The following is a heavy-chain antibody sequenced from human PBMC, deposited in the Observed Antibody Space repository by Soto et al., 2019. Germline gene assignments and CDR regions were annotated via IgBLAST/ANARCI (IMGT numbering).Heavy chain of an antibody. J-gene: IGHJ4*02. CDR1: GYTLTELS. CDR3: AKAAYYYDLGQLFDDY. D-gene: IGHD3-22*01. Sequence: ASVKVSCKVSGYTLTELSMHWVRQAPGKGFEWMGGFDPEDGETIYAQKFQGRVTMTEDTSTDTAYMELSSLRAEDTAFFYCAKAAYYYDLGQLFDDYWGQGTLVTVSS. CDR2: FDPEDGET. V-gene: IGHV1-24*01.